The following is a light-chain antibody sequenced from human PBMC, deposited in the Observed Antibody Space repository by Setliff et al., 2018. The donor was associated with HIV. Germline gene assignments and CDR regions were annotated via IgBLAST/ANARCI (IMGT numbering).Light chain of an antibody. J-gene: IGLJ1*01. Sequence: SALTQPASVSGSPGQSITISCTGTSSDIGGYNYVSWYQQHPGKAPKLMIYDVSNRPSGISYRFSGSKSDNTASLTISGLQAEDEADYYCLSYTSGSTLYVFGTGTKVTVL. CDR2: DVS. V-gene: IGLV2-14*03. CDR3: LSYTSGSTLYV. CDR1: SSDIGGYNY.